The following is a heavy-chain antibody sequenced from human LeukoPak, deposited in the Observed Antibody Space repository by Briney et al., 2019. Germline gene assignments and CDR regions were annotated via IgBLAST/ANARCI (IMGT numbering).Heavy chain of an antibody. J-gene: IGHJ4*02. Sequence: GGSLRLSCAASGFSFSSYAMTWVRQAPGKGLEWVSAISGSGADTHYADSAKGRFNISRDNSKNTVYLQMHSLRADDTAVYYCAFAGVGIEGAGFDYWGQGTLVTVSS. CDR1: GFSFSSYA. V-gene: IGHV3-23*01. CDR3: AFAGVGIEGAGFDY. D-gene: IGHD6-13*01. CDR2: ISGSGADT.